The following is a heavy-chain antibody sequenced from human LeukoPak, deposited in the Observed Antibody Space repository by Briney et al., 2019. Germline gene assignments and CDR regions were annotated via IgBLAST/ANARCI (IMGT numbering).Heavy chain of an antibody. V-gene: IGHV3-23*01. D-gene: IGHD2-15*01. CDR2: ISGSGGST. Sequence: QAGGSLRLSCAASGFTFSSYGMSWVRQAPGKGLEWVSAISGSGGSTYYADSVKGRFTISRDNAKNSLYLQMNSLRAEDTAVYYCARGGDGGPSDLRIEYYYYMDVWGKGTTVTVSS. CDR3: ARGGDGGPSDLRIEYYYYMDV. J-gene: IGHJ6*03. CDR1: GFTFSSYG.